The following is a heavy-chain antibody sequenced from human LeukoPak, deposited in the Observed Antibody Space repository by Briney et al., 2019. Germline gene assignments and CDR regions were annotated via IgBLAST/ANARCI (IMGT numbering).Heavy chain of an antibody. CDR3: ARDAKYCSGGSCYSVTDY. V-gene: IGHV3-30*04. CDR1: GFTFSSYA. D-gene: IGHD2-15*01. Sequence: GGSLRLSCAASGFTFSSYAMHWVRQAPGKGLEWVAVISYDGSNKYYADSVKGRFTISRDNSKNTLYLQMNSLRAEDTAVYYCARDAKYCSGGSCYSVTDYWGQGTLVTVSS. J-gene: IGHJ4*02. CDR2: ISYDGSNK.